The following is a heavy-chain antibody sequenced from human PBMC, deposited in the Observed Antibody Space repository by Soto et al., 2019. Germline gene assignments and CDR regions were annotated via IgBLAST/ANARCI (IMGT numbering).Heavy chain of an antibody. CDR1: GYTFTSYD. J-gene: IGHJ6*02. Sequence: ASVKASCKASGYTFTSYDINWVRQATGQGLEWLGWMNPNSGNTGYAQKFQGRVTMTRNTSISTAYMELSSLRSEDTAVYYCARTRSYCGGDCYFGNYFYYGMDVWGQGTTVTVSS. CDR2: MNPNSGNT. D-gene: IGHD2-21*02. V-gene: IGHV1-8*01. CDR3: ARTRSYCGGDCYFGNYFYYGMDV.